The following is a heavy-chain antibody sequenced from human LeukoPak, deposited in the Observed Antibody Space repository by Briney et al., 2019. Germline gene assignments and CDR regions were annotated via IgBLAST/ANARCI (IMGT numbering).Heavy chain of an antibody. D-gene: IGHD3-10*01. Sequence: GGSLRLSCAASGFTFSSYWMHWVRQAPGKGLVWVSRINSDGSSTSYADSVKGRFTVSRDNAKNTLYVQMNSLRAEDTAVYYCARGPYGSATNYWGQGTLVTVSS. J-gene: IGHJ4*02. CDR3: ARGPYGSATNY. V-gene: IGHV3-74*01. CDR2: INSDGSST. CDR1: GFTFSSYW.